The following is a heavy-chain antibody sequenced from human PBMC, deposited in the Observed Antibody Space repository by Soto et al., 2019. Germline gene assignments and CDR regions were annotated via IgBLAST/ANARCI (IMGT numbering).Heavy chain of an antibody. CDR1: GYTFTSYG. CDR2: ISAYNGNT. V-gene: IGHV1-18*04. J-gene: IGHJ6*02. D-gene: IGHD2-2*01. Sequence: VASVKVSCKASGYTFTSYGISWVRQAPGQGLEWMGWISAYNGNTNYAQKLQGRVTMTTDTSTSTAYMELRSLRSDDTAVYYCARRGGYCSSTSCGGMDVWGQGTTVTV. CDR3: ARRGGYCSSTSCGGMDV.